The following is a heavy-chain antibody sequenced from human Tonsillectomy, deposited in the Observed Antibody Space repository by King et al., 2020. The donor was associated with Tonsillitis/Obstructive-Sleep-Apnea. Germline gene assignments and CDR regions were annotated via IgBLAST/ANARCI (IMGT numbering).Heavy chain of an antibody. Sequence: VQLVQSGAEVKKPGESLKISCNVSGYTFSTYWIGWVRQMPGKGLEWMGIIFPADSDTRYSPTFQGQVTISADKSIRTAYLQWSSLKAADTAIYYCATSPITIFGVGSYYFDHWGQGTRVTVSS. J-gene: IGHJ4*02. CDR3: ATSPITIFGVGSYYFDH. V-gene: IGHV5-51*01. CDR1: GYTFSTYW. D-gene: IGHD3-3*01. CDR2: IFPADSDT.